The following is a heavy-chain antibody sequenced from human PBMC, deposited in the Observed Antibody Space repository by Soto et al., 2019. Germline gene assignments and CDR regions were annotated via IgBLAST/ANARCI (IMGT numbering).Heavy chain of an antibody. CDR2: ISAYNGKR. V-gene: IGHV1-18*01. CDR3: ARGRIVASIHDAFEI. J-gene: IGHJ3*02. D-gene: IGHD2-21*01. Sequence: QGQLFQSGDEVKKPGASVRVSCRASGYDFTSYGISWVRQAPGQGLEWVSWISAYNGKRDTAQKFQGRVTMTLDTSTDTAHMELGDLTSADTAVYYCARGRIVASIHDAFEIWGQGTMVAVSS. CDR1: GYDFTSYG.